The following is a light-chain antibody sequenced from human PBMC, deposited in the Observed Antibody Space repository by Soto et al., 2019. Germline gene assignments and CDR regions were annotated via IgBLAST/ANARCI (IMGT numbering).Light chain of an antibody. J-gene: IGKJ1*01. Sequence: DIDMKQTPLSLSVTPGEPASISCRSSQSLLDTEDGYTYVDWYLQKPGQSPQVLIYTLSYRASGVPDRFSGSGSDTDFTLRISRVEAEDVVIYYGMQRLEAWTVCEGTKV. V-gene: IGKV2-40*01. CDR3: MQRLEAWT. CDR1: QSLLDTEDGYTY. CDR2: TLS.